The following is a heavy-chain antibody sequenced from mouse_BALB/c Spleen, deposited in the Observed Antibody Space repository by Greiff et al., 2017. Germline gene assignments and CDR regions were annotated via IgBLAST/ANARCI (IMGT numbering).Heavy chain of an antibody. Sequence: DVQLQESGPSLVKPSQTLSLTCSVTGDSITSGYWNWIRKFPGNKLEYMGYISYSGSTYYNPSLKSRISITRDTSKNQYYLQLNSVTTEDTATYYCARGGMLYYGSSYWYFDVWGAGTTVTVSS. CDR3: ARGGMLYYGSSYWYFDV. V-gene: IGHV3-8*02. CDR2: ISYSGST. J-gene: IGHJ1*01. CDR1: GDSITSGY. D-gene: IGHD1-1*01.